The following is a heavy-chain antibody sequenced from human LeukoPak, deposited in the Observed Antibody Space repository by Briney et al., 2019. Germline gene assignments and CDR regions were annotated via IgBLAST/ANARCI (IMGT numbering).Heavy chain of an antibody. D-gene: IGHD1-26*01. CDR2: ISSDGRYK. CDR1: GFTFSGYT. V-gene: IGHV3-30*04. Sequence: PGGSLRLPCAASGFTFSGYTMHWVRQAPGKGLEWVAFISSDGRYKSHADSVKGRCTISRDNSKNTLYLQMNSLRPEDTAVYYCARARSIVGVSPFQHWGQGTLVTVSS. CDR3: ARARSIVGVSPFQH. J-gene: IGHJ1*01.